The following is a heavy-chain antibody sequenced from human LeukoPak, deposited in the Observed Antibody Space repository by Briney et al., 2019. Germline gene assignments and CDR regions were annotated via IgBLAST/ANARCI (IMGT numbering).Heavy chain of an antibody. J-gene: IGHJ4*02. CDR1: GFTFSSYA. D-gene: IGHD3-10*01. V-gene: IGHV3-30*04. Sequence: GGSLRLSCAASGFTFSSYAMHWVRQAPVKGLEWVAVISYDGSNKYYADSVKGRFTISRDNSKNTLYLQMNSLRAEDTAVYYCAKESLYGSGSYLAYWGQGTLVTVSS. CDR2: ISYDGSNK. CDR3: AKESLYGSGSYLAY.